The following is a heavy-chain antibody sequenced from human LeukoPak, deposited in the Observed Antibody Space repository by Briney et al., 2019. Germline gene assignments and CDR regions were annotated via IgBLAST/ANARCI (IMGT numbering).Heavy chain of an antibody. CDR2: IIYSGNT. D-gene: IGHD6-13*01. J-gene: IGHJ5*02. V-gene: IGHV4-39*01. Sequence: SDTLSLTCTASSASISSTSYYWGWIRPPPGRGLEWIGGIIYSGNTYYHPSLKSRVTISVDTTKNQFSLKLTSVTAADTAVYFCVRHFHGSGYVCDLWGQGTLVTVS. CDR3: VRHFHGSGYVCDL. CDR1: SASISSTSYY.